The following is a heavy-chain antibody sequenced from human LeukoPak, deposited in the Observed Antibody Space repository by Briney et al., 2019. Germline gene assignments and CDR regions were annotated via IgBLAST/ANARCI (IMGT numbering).Heavy chain of an antibody. J-gene: IGHJ4*02. CDR3: ARDLGITIFGVVIHQENNPKYYFDY. Sequence: PGGSLRLSCAASGFTFSSYSMNWVRQAPGKGLEWVSSISSSSSYIYYADSVKGRFTISRDNAKNSLYLQMNSLRAEDTAVYYCARDLGITIFGVVIHQENNPKYYFDYWGQGTLVTVSS. CDR1: GFTFSSYS. V-gene: IGHV3-21*01. CDR2: ISSSSSYI. D-gene: IGHD3-3*01.